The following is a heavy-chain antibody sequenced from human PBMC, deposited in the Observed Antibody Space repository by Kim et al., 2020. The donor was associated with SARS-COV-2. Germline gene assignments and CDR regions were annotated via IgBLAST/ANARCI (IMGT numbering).Heavy chain of an antibody. V-gene: IGHV4-38-2*02. J-gene: IGHJ6*02. Sequence: SETLSLTCTVSGYSISSGYYWGWIRQPPGKGLEWIGTIYHSGSTYYNPSLKSRVTISVDTSKNQFSLKLSSVTAADTAVYYCARDDIVATIGGYYYYYGMDVWGQGTTVTVSS. CDR1: GYSISSGYY. CDR2: IYHSGST. D-gene: IGHD5-12*01. CDR3: ARDDIVATIGGYYYYYGMDV.